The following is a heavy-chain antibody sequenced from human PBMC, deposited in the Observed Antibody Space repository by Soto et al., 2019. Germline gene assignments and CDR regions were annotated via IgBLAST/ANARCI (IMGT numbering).Heavy chain of an antibody. Sequence: LSLTCTVSDDSITSGAYYWGLIRQPPGKGLEWIGTIQYRGSTYYNPSLKSRVTMSLDTSKNQYSLRLSSVTAADTAVYFCAGMWMVRSLFDYWGQGTLVTVSS. CDR2: IQYRGST. D-gene: IGHD3-10*01. V-gene: IGHV4-39*01. J-gene: IGHJ4*02. CDR3: AGMWMVRSLFDY. CDR1: DDSITSGAYY.